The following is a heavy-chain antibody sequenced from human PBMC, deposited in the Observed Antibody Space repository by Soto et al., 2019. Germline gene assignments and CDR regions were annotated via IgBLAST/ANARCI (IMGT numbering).Heavy chain of an antibody. Sequence: QVQLQESGPGLVKPSQTLSLTCTVSGGSISSGGYYWSWIRQHPGKGLEWIGYIYYSGSTYSNPSFKRRVTNSVDMSKNQSSLKLSSVTAADTAVYYCARDFTDSSGPTRGMGVWGQGTTVTVSS. J-gene: IGHJ6*02. D-gene: IGHD6-19*01. V-gene: IGHV4-31*03. CDR3: ARDFTDSSGPTRGMGV. CDR1: GGSISSGGYY. CDR2: IYYSGST.